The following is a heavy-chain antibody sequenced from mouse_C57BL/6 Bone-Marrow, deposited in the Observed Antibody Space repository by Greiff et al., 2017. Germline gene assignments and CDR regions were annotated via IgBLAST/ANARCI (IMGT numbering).Heavy chain of an antibody. J-gene: IGHJ3*01. CDR3: ASDYGRSPLAY. D-gene: IGHD1-1*01. V-gene: IGHV1-75*01. CDR1: GYTFTDYY. CDR2: IFPASGST. Sequence: VQLQQPGPELVKPGASVKISCKASGYTFTDYYINWVKQRPGQGLEWIGWIFPASGSTYYNEKFKGKATLTVDKSSSTAYMLLSSLTSEDSAVCFRASDYGRSPLAYWGQGTLVTVSA.